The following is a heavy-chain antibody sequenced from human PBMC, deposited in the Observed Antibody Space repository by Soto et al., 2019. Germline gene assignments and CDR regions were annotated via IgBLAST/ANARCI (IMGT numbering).Heavy chain of an antibody. Sequence: SQTLSLTCVISGDSVSSNSAAWIWIRQSPSRGLEWLGRTYYRSKWYNDYAVSVKSRITINPDTSKNQFSLQLNSVTPEDTAVYYCARGGRYCSSTSCYRTVGYYYYGMDVWGQGTTVTVSS. CDR1: GDSVSSNSAA. V-gene: IGHV6-1*01. J-gene: IGHJ6*02. CDR3: ARGGRYCSSTSCYRTVGYYYYGMDV. D-gene: IGHD2-2*01. CDR2: TYYRSKWYN.